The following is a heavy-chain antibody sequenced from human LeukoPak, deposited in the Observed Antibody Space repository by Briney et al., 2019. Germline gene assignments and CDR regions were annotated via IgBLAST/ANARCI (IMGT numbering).Heavy chain of an antibody. CDR1: GYTFTGYY. CDR2: INPNSGGT. Sequence: ASVKVSCKASGYTFTGYYTHWVRQAPGQGLEWMGWINPNSGGTNYAQKFQGRVTMTRDTSISTAYMELSRLRSDDTAVYYCAADPKTPDAFDIWGQGTMVTVSS. J-gene: IGHJ3*02. V-gene: IGHV1-2*02. CDR3: AADPKTPDAFDI.